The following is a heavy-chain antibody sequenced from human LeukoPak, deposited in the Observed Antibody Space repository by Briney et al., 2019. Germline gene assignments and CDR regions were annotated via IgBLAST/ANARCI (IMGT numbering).Heavy chain of an antibody. J-gene: IGHJ4*02. CDR1: GFTFSSYA. CDR3: AKDKSSGWYPEFDS. V-gene: IGHV3-23*01. D-gene: IGHD6-19*01. CDR2: ITASGGKT. Sequence: GGSLSLSCAASGFTFSSYAMNWVRRAPGKGLEWVSAITASGGKTHYADSVNGRFTISRDTSKNMLYLQMNSLRAEDTGVYYCAKDKSSGWYPEFDSWGQGILITVSS.